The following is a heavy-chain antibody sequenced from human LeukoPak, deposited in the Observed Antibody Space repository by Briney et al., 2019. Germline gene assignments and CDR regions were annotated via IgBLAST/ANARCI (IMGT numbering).Heavy chain of an antibody. V-gene: IGHV4-59*01. CDR3: ARGRYSGQQPMDV. J-gene: IGHJ6*04. CDR2: IYYSGST. D-gene: IGHD6-13*01. CDR1: GGSISTYY. Sequence: SETLSHTCTVSGGSISTYYWSWIRQPPGKGLEWIGYIYYSGSTNYNPSLKSRVTISVDTSKNQFSLKLSSVTAADTAVYYCARGRYSGQQPMDVWGKGTTVTVSS.